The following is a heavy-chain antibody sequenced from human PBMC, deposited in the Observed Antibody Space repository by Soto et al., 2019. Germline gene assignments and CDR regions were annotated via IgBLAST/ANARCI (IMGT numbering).Heavy chain of an antibody. V-gene: IGHV1-8*01. J-gene: IGHJ6*03. CDR3: ARGLYCSGGSCYPASLLDYYYMDV. CDR2: MNPNSGDT. D-gene: IGHD2-15*01. Sequence: QVQLGQSGAEVKKPGASVKVSCKASGYTFTSYDINWVRQAPGQGLEWMGWMNPNSGDTSYAQKFQGRVNMTRNTSMSTAYMDLSSLRSDDTAVYYCARGLYCSGGSCYPASLLDYYYMDVWGKGTTVTVYS. CDR1: GYTFTSYD.